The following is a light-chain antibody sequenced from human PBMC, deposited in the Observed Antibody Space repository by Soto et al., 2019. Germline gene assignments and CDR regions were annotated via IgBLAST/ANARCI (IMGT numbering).Light chain of an antibody. J-gene: IGLJ2*01. Sequence: SYELTQPPSVSVAPGQTASITCGGNVIGSISVHWYQQKPGQAPVLVVFDDSDRPSGIPERFSGSNSRNTATLTISRVEAGDKADYYCQVCDSSSDHVIFGGGTKLTVL. CDR1: VIGSIS. CDR3: QVCDSSSDHVI. V-gene: IGLV3-21*02. CDR2: DDS.